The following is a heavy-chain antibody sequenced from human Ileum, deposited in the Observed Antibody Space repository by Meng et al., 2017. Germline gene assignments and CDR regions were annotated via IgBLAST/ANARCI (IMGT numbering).Heavy chain of an antibody. V-gene: IGHV4-61*01. CDR1: GGSGSSGSYY. Sequence: VLLQEAGPRPVRPSETLSLACTVPGGSGSSGSYYWSWIRQPPGKRLEWIGDIYYSGSTNYNPSLKSRVTISVDMSKNQFSLKLNSVTAADTAIYFCSRSSTSPASYFFDYWGQGTLVTVSS. J-gene: IGHJ4*02. D-gene: IGHD6-6*01. CDR2: IYYSGST. CDR3: SRSSTSPASYFFDY.